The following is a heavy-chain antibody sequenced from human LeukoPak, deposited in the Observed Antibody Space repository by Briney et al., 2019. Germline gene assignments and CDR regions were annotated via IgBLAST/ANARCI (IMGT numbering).Heavy chain of an antibody. CDR2: TYYRSRWYN. V-gene: IGHV6-1*01. D-gene: IGHD2-2*01. Sequence: QTLSLTSALSGDSVSSNSVTWNWIRQSPSRGLEWLGRTYYRSRWYNNYAVSVRGRITFNPDTSKNQFSLHLNSVTPEDTAVYYCARRLTQYDCFDPWGQGILVTVSS. CDR1: GDSVSSNSVT. CDR3: ARRLTQYDCFDP. J-gene: IGHJ5*02.